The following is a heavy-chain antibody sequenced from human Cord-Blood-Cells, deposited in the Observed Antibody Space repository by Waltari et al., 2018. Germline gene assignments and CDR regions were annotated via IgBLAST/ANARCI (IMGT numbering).Heavy chain of an antibody. CDR2: NIPIFGTA. J-gene: IGHJ3*02. CDR1: GGTFSSYA. CDR3: AREGYSSSWYDAFDI. Sequence: QVQLVQSGAEVKKPGSSVKVSCKASGGTFSSYAIRWVRPAPGQGLEWMGGNIPIFGTANYAQKFQGRVTITADESTSTAYMELSSLRSEDTAVYYCAREGYSSSWYDAFDIWGQGTMVTVSS. D-gene: IGHD6-13*01. V-gene: IGHV1-69*01.